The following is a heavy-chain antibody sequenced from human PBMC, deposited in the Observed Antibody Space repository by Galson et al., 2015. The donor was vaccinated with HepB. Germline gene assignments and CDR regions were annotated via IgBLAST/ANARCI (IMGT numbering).Heavy chain of an antibody. CDR1: GVSINSFY. D-gene: IGHD4-23*01. CDR2: MYDSGST. CDR3: ARLYGGRASGFDY. J-gene: IGHJ4*01. Sequence: ETLSLTCTVSGVSINSFYWTWIRQPPGKGLEWIGDMYDSGSTNYNPSLTSRVTTSVDTSKNQFSLKVSSVTAADTAVYYCARLYGGRASGFDYWGQGILVTVSS. V-gene: IGHV4-59*01.